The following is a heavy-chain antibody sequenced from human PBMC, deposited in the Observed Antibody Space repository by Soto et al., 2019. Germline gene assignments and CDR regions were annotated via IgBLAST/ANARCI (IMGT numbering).Heavy chain of an antibody. Sequence: QVQLVQSGAEVKKPGASVKVSCKASGYTFTSYDINWVRQATGQGLEWMGWLNPNSGNTGYAQKLQGRVTMTRNTSISTAYMELSSLRSEDTAVYYCARGHSPWNKRVSPLIWGQGTTVTVSS. D-gene: IGHD6-13*01. CDR2: LNPNSGNT. J-gene: IGHJ6*02. V-gene: IGHV1-8*01. CDR3: ARGHSPWNKRVSPLI. CDR1: GYTFTSYD.